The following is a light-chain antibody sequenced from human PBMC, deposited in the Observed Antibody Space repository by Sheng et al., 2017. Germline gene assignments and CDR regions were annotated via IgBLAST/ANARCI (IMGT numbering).Light chain of an antibody. CDR1: QGISST. CDR2: GAS. J-gene: IGKJ1*01. CDR3: QQYNKWPAT. V-gene: IGKV3-15*01. Sequence: EIVMTQSPATLSVSPGERATLSCGASQGISSTLAWYQQKPGQAPRLLIYGASTRATGIPARFSGSGSGTEFTLTISSLQSEDFAVYYCQQYNKWPATFGQGTKVEIK.